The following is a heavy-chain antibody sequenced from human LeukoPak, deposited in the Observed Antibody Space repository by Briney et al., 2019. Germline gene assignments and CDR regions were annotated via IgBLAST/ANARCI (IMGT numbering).Heavy chain of an antibody. D-gene: IGHD6-6*01. Sequence: ASVKVSCKASGYTLTDHYMHWVRQAPGQGLEWMGWINPNNGGTYYSQKFQGRVTVTWDTSISTAYMELHSLRSDDTAVYFCARKEIAYTSSPNYYYYYYMDVWGKGTTVTVSS. CDR1: GYTLTDHY. CDR3: ARKEIAYTSSPNYYYYYYMDV. V-gene: IGHV1-2*02. CDR2: INPNNGGT. J-gene: IGHJ6*03.